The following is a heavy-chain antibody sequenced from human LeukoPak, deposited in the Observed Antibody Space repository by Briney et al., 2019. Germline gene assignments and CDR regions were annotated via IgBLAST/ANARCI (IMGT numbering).Heavy chain of an antibody. J-gene: IGHJ4*02. CDR2: IYYSGST. D-gene: IGHD5-18*01. Sequence: NTWETLSLTCTVSGDSISRYYWSWIRQPPGKGLEWIGDIYYSGSTNYNPSLKSRVTISVDTSKNQFSLKLSSVTAADTAVYYCARYSYGFGVYWGQGTLVTVSS. V-gene: IGHV4-59*01. CDR3: ARYSYGFGVY. CDR1: GDSISRYY.